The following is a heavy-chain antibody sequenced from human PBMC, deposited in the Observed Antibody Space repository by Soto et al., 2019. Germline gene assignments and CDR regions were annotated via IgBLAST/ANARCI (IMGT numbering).Heavy chain of an antibody. CDR3: ARETTSSTVTTIDY. Sequence: SETLSLTCAVYGGSFSGYYWSWIRQPPGKGLEWIGEINHSGSTNYNPSLKSRVTISVDTSKNQFSLKLSSVTAADTAVYYCARETTSSTVTTIDYWGQGTLVTVSS. D-gene: IGHD4-17*01. CDR1: GGSFSGYY. V-gene: IGHV4-34*01. J-gene: IGHJ4*02. CDR2: INHSGST.